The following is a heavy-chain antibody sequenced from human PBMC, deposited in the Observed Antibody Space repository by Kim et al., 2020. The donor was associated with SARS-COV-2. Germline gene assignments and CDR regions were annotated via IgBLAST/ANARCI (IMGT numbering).Heavy chain of an antibody. CDR1: GFTFTSYA. CDR3: AKDLLPAAVAGWGGL. CDR2: ISGSGGST. D-gene: IGHD6-19*01. J-gene: IGHJ4*02. V-gene: IGHV3-23*01. Sequence: GGSLRLSCAASGFTFTSYAMSWVRQAPGKGLEWVSAISGSGGSTYYADSVKGRFTVSRDNSKNTLYLQVNSLRAEDTAVYYCAKDLLPAAVAGWGGLWGQGTLVTVSS.